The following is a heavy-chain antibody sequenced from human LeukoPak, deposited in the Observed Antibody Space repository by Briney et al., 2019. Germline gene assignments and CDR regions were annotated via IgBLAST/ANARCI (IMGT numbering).Heavy chain of an antibody. CDR3: ACRDLTSTWSFP. J-gene: IGHJ5*02. CDR1: GYSFTNYW. V-gene: IGHV5-51*01. D-gene: IGHD6-13*01. CDR2: IYPGDSRI. Sequence: GESLKISCQAFGYSFTNYWIGWVRQMPGKGMEWMGVIYPGDSRIRYNASFRGQVTISVDNSISTAYLQWVSLKASDTAMYYCACRDLTSTWSFPWGQGTLVTVSS.